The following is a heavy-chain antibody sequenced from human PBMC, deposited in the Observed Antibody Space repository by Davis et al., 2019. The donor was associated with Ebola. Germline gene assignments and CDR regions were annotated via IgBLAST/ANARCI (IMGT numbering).Heavy chain of an antibody. V-gene: IGHV3-33*05. J-gene: IGHJ4*02. Sequence: GESLKISCAASGITFSYYGMHWVRQAPGKGLEWVALISYDESDTYYADSVKGRFTISRDNSKNTLYLQMNTLRGADTSVYYCARAGFDEVLDYWGQGTPVTVSS. CDR1: GITFSYYG. CDR3: ARAGFDEVLDY. CDR2: ISYDESDT. D-gene: IGHD3-3*01.